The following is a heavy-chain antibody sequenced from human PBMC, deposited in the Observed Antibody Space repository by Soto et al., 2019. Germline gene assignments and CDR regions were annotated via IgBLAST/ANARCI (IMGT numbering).Heavy chain of an antibody. CDR3: ARDQRCSSTSCQLGNWFDP. CDR1: GYTFTSYY. Sequence: QVQLVQSGAEVKKPGASVKVSCKASGYTFTSYYMHWVRQAPGQGLEWMGIINPSGGSTSYAQKFQGRVTMTRDTATSTVYMELSSLRSEDTAVYYCARDQRCSSTSCQLGNWFDPWGQGTLVTVSS. V-gene: IGHV1-46*03. J-gene: IGHJ5*02. CDR2: INPSGGST. D-gene: IGHD2-2*01.